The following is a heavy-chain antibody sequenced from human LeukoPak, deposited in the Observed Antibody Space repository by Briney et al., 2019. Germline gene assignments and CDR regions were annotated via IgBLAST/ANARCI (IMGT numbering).Heavy chain of an antibody. D-gene: IGHD3-10*01. CDR3: ARDPGYYYYYYGMDV. V-gene: IGHV4-59*01. J-gene: IGHJ6*02. CDR2: IYYSGST. Sequence: SETLSLTCTVSGGSIGSYYWSWIRQPPGKGLEWIGYIYYSGSTNYNPSLKSRVTISVDTSKNQFSLKLSSVTAADTAVYYCARDPGYYYYYYGMDVWGQGTTVTVSS. CDR1: GGSIGSYY.